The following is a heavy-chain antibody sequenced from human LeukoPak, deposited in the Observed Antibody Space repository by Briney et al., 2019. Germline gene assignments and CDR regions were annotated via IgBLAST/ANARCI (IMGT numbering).Heavy chain of an antibody. CDR3: ARPGRGAAFSPFDY. CDR1: GFTFSSYS. D-gene: IGHD1-26*01. J-gene: IGHJ4*02. V-gene: IGHV3-21*01. Sequence: GGSLRLSCAASGFTFSSYSMTWVRQAPGKGLEWVSSISSSSSYIYYADSVKGRFTISRDNAKNSLYLQMNSLRAEDTAVYYCARPGRGAAFSPFDYWGQGTLVTVSS. CDR2: ISSSSSYI.